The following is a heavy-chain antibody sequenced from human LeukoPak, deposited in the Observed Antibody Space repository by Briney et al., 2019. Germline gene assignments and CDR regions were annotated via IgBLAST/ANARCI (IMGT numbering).Heavy chain of an antibody. J-gene: IGHJ4*02. CDR2: IYPGDSDT. CDR3: ARRRRYCTSTTCYDDFFDY. Sequence: KVSCKASGYTFTSYGISWVRQMPGKGLEWVGIIYPGDSDTRYSPSFQGQVTISVDKSNNTAYLQWSGLKASDAAIYYCARRRRYCTSTTCYDDFFDYWGQGTLVTVSS. D-gene: IGHD2/OR15-2a*01. CDR1: GYTFTSYG. V-gene: IGHV5-51*01.